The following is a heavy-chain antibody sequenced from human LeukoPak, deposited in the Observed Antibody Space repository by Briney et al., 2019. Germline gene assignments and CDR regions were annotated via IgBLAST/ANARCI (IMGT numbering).Heavy chain of an antibody. CDR3: ARAAVAGTAGVGRYYYYGMDV. V-gene: IGHV4-59*01. J-gene: IGHJ6*02. CDR2: IYYSGST. CDR1: GGSISSYY. Sequence: SETLSLTCTVSGGSISSYYWSWIRQPPGKGLAWIGYIYYSGSTNYNPSLKSRVTISVDTSKNQFSLKLSSVTAADTAVYYCARAAVAGTAGVGRYYYYGMDVWGQGTTVTVSS. D-gene: IGHD6-19*01.